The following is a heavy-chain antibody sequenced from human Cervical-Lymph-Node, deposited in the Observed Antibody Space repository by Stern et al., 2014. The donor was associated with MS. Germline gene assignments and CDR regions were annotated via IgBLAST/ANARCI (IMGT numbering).Heavy chain of an antibody. CDR1: GGNFNTHA. V-gene: IGHV1-69*01. CDR2: IIPISGTG. D-gene: IGHD4-23*01. CDR3: ARGVLREWELRRGVWYFDL. J-gene: IGHJ2*01. Sequence: VQLVQSGAEVKKPGSSVKVSCKASGGNFNTHAVNWVRQAPGQGLEWMGAIIPISGTGSFAQKFQGRVTITTDESRSTAYMDLNSLKPEDTAVYYCARGVLREWELRRGVWYFDLWGRGTLVTVSS.